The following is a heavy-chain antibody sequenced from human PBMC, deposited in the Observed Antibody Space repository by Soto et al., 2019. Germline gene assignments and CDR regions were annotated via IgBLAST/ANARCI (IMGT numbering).Heavy chain of an antibody. V-gene: IGHV3-33*01. J-gene: IGHJ4*02. Sequence: QVQLVESGGGVVQPGRSLRLSCAASGFTFSSYGMHWVRQAPGKGLEWVAVIWYDGSNKYYADSVKGRFTISRDNSKNTLYLQMNSLRAEDTAVYYCARATEYSSIFDYWGQGTLVTVSS. CDR3: ARATEYSSIFDY. CDR2: IWYDGSNK. CDR1: GFTFSSYG. D-gene: IGHD6-6*01.